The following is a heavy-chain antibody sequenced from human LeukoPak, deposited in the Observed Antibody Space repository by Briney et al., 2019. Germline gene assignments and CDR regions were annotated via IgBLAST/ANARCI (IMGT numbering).Heavy chain of an antibody. V-gene: IGHV3-21*01. Sequence: GGSLRLSCAASGFTFSSYSMNWVRQAPGKGLEWVSSISSSSSYIYYADSVKGRFTISRDNAKNSLYLQMNSLRAEDTAVYYCARMEVVAATRLFDYWGQGTLGTVSS. J-gene: IGHJ4*02. CDR3: ARMEVVAATRLFDY. CDR1: GFTFSSYS. CDR2: ISSSSSYI. D-gene: IGHD2-15*01.